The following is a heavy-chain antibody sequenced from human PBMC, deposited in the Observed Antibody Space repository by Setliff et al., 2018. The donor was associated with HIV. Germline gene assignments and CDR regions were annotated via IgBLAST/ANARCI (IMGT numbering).Heavy chain of an antibody. Sequence: SETLSLTCAVSGGSMRSSGYSWTWIRQAPGKGLEWVGYIYYNGNAYYNPSLKSRVTISVDRSKNQFSLKLSSVTAADTAVYHCARHLETLSSGWFDYWGQGTLVTVSS. V-gene: IGHV4-30-2*01. J-gene: IGHJ4*02. D-gene: IGHD6-19*01. CDR2: IYYNGNA. CDR1: GGSMRSSGYS. CDR3: ARHLETLSSGWFDY.